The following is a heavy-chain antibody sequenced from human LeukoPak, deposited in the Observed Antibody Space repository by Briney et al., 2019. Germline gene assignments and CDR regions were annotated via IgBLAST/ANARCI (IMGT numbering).Heavy chain of an antibody. V-gene: IGHV6-1*01. D-gene: IGHD2-2*01. J-gene: IGHJ5*02. CDR1: GDSVSSNSVT. Sequence: TLSLTCAISGDSVSSNSVTWNWIRQCPSRGLKWLGRTYYRSTWYNDYAVSVRGRITVNPDTSKNQFSLHLNSVTPEDTAVYYCARRLTQYDCFDPWGQGILVTVSS. CDR2: TYYRSTWYN. CDR3: ARRLTQYDCFDP.